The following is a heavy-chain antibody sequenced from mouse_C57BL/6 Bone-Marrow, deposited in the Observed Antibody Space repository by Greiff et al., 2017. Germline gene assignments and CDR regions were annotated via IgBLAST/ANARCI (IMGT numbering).Heavy chain of an antibody. Sequence: VQLQQSGAELMKPGASVKLSCKATGYTFTGYWIEWVKQRPGPGLEWIGEILPGSGSTNYNEKFKGKATFTADTSSNTAYMQLSSLTTEDSAIYYCAKPLHDYGISSYYFDYWGQGTTLTFSS. D-gene: IGHD1-1*01. CDR3: AKPLHDYGISSYYFDY. V-gene: IGHV1-9*01. CDR2: ILPGSGST. CDR1: GYTFTGYW. J-gene: IGHJ2*01.